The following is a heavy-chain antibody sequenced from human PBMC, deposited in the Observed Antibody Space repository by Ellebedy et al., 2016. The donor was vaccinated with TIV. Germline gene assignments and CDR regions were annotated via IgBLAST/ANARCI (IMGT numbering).Heavy chain of an antibody. CDR3: AKELSRYCSSTSCYAGHFDY. CDR1: GFTFSSYA. D-gene: IGHD2-2*01. V-gene: IGHV3-23*01. Sequence: GESLKISCAASGFTFSSYAMSWVRQAPGKGLEWVSAISGSGGSTYYADSVKGRFTISRDNSKNTLYLQMNSLRAEDTAVYYCAKELSRYCSSTSCYAGHFDYWGQGTLVTVSS. J-gene: IGHJ4*02. CDR2: ISGSGGST.